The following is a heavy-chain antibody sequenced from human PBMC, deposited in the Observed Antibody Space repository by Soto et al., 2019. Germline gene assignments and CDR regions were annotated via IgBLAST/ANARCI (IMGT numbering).Heavy chain of an antibody. V-gene: IGHV3-23*01. CDR2: ISGSGGST. J-gene: IGHJ6*02. CDR1: GFTFSSYA. D-gene: IGHD3-3*01. CDR3: AGFWSGSATYYYYYGMDV. Sequence: PGGSLRLSCASSGFTFSSYAMNWVRQATGKGLEWVSAISGSGGSTYYADSVKGRFTISRDNSKNTLYLQMNSLRAEDTAVYYCAGFWSGSATYYYYYGMDVWGQGTTVTVSS.